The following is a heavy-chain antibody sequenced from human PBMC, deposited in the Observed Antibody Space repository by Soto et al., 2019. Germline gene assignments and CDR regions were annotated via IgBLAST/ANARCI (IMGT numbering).Heavy chain of an antibody. CDR1: GGTFSSYT. J-gene: IGHJ4*02. CDR3: ARRMVMITFVGVIVPVGGLDY. Sequence: QVQLVQSGAEVKKPGSSVKVSCKASGGTFSSYTISWVRQAPGQGLEWMGRIIPILGIANYAQKFQGRVTITADKSTSTAYMELSSLRSEDTAVYYCARRMVMITFVGVIVPVGGLDYWGQGTLVTVSS. V-gene: IGHV1-69*02. CDR2: IIPILGIA. D-gene: IGHD3-16*02.